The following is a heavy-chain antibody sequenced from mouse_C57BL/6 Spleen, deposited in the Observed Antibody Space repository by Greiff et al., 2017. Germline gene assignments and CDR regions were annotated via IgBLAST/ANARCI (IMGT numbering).Heavy chain of an antibody. Sequence: EVQLQQSGPELVKPGASVKISCKASGYTFTDYYMNWVKQSHGKSVEWIGDINPNNGGTSYNQKFKGKATLTVDKSSSTAYMELRSLTSEDSAVYYCARTTTVVATSYWYFDVWGTGTTVTVSS. D-gene: IGHD1-1*01. V-gene: IGHV1-26*01. CDR2: INPNNGGT. CDR3: ARTTTVVATSYWYFDV. CDR1: GYTFTDYY. J-gene: IGHJ1*03.